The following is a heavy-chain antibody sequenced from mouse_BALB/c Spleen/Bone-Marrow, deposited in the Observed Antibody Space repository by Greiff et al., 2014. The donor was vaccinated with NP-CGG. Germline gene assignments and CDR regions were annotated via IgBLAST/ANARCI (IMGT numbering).Heavy chain of an antibody. CDR2: IDAANGNS. Sequence: VQLQQSGAELVKPGASVKLTCTGSGSNIKDTYMHWVKQRPEQGLEWIGRIDAANGNSKYDPKFQGKATITADTSSNTGYLQLSSLTSEDTAVYYCARYGYWGQGTSVTVSS. CDR3: ARYGY. J-gene: IGHJ4*01. V-gene: IGHV14-3*02. D-gene: IGHD1-1*02. CDR1: GSNIKDTY.